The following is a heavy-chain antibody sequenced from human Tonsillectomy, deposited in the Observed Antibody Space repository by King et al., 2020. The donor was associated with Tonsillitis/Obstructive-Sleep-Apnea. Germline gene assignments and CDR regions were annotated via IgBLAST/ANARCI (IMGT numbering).Heavy chain of an antibody. V-gene: IGHV3-30*18. CDR2: ISYEGSDK. CDR1: GFTFSNYG. CDR3: AKASGSYFLREAFYI. J-gene: IGHJ3*02. D-gene: IGHD1-26*01. Sequence: HVQLVESGGGVVQPGRSLRLSCAASGFTFSNYGMQWVRQAPGKGLEWVAVISYEGSDKYYADSVKGRVTISRDNSKNTLYVEKNSLRAEDTAVYYCAKASGSYFLREAFYIWGQGTMVTVSS.